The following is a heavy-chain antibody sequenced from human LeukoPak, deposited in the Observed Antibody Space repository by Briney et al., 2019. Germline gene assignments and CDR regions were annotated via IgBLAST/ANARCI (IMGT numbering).Heavy chain of an antibody. Sequence: GGSLRLSCAASGFTFSNYGIHWVRQAPGKGLEWVAVIWYDGNNKYYADSVKGRFTISRDNAKNSLYLQMNSLRAEDTAVYYCARGTTRYCSSTSCYFDYWGQGTLVTVSS. CDR1: GFTFSNYG. CDR2: IWYDGNNK. J-gene: IGHJ4*02. V-gene: IGHV3-33*01. CDR3: ARGTTRYCSSTSCYFDY. D-gene: IGHD2-2*01.